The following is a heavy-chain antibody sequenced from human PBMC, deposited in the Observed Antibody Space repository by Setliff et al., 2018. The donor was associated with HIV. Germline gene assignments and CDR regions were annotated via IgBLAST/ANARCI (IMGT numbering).Heavy chain of an antibody. CDR2: MNPNSGST. V-gene: IGHV1-8*02. CDR1: GYTFTSYD. CDR3: ARSQGGYSRSSNRYYYQMDV. Sequence: ASVKVSCKASGYTFTSYDINWVRQATGQGLEWMGWMNPNSGSTGYAQKCQGRVTMTRNTSLSTAYMELSSLRSEDTAVYYCARSQGGYSRSSNRYYYQMDVWGKGTTVTVSS. J-gene: IGHJ6*03. D-gene: IGHD6-6*01.